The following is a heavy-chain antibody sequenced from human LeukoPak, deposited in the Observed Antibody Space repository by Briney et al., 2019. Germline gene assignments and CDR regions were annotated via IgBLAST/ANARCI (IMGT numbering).Heavy chain of an antibody. CDR3: ARHRSSSGYYSLRY. CDR2: VYFSGNT. CDR1: GGSISSSSYY. Sequence: SETLSLTCKVSGGSISSSSYYWAWIRQPPGKGLEWIGSVYFSGNTYYNLSLKSRVTISVDTSKNQFSLRLSSVTAADTALYFCARHRSSSGYYSLRYWGQGTLVTVSS. J-gene: IGHJ4*02. V-gene: IGHV4-39*01. D-gene: IGHD3-22*01.